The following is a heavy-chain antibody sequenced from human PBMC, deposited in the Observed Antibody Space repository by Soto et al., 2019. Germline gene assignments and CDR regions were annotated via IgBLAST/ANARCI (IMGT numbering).Heavy chain of an antibody. J-gene: IGHJ6*02. V-gene: IGHV4-30-4*01. CDR1: GGSISSGGYY. CDR3: ARDSGAVAGNYYYYGMDV. D-gene: IGHD6-19*01. CDR2: IYYSGST. Sequence: PSETLSLTCTVSGGSISSGGYYWSWIRQPPGKGLEWIGYIYYSGSTYCNPSLKSRVTISVDTSKNQFSLKLSSVTAADTAVYYCARDSGAVAGNYYYYGMDVWGPGTTVTVSS.